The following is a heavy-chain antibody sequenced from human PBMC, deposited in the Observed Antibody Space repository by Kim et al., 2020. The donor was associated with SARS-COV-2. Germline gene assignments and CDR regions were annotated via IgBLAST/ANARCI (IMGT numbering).Heavy chain of an antibody. D-gene: IGHD5-12*01. CDR3: ARDLGWEMATITRAGFDY. J-gene: IGHJ4*02. Sequence: GGSLRLSCAASGFTFSDYYMSWIRQAPGKGLEWVSYISSSGSTIYYADSVKGRFTISRDNAKNSLYLQMNSLRAEDTAVYYCARDLGWEMATITRAGFDYWGQGTLVTVSS. CDR2: ISSSGSTI. CDR1: GFTFSDYY. V-gene: IGHV3-11*01.